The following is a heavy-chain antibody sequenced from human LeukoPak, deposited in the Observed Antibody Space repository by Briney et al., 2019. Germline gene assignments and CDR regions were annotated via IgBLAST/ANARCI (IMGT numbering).Heavy chain of an antibody. V-gene: IGHV4-31*03. CDR2: IYYSGST. D-gene: IGHD2-2*01. Sequence: PSETLSLTCTVSGGSISSGGYYWSWIRQHPGKGLEWIGYIYYSGSTYYNPSLKSRVTISVDTSKNQSSLKLSSVTAADTAVYYCARALDCSSTSCYAGGAFDIWGQGTMVTVSS. CDR1: GGSISSGGYY. CDR3: ARALDCSSTSCYAGGAFDI. J-gene: IGHJ3*02.